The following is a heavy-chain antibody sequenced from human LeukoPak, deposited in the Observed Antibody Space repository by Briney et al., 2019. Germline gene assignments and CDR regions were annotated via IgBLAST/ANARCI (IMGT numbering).Heavy chain of an antibody. CDR2: INAGNGNT. CDR3: ARESPGSSSWGYYFDY. Sequence: ASVKVSCKASGYTFTSYAMHWVRQAPGQRPEWMGWINAGNGNTKYSQKFQGRVTITRDTSASTAYMELSSLRSEDTAVYYCARESPGSSSWGYYFDYWGQGTLVTVSS. CDR1: GYTFTSYA. D-gene: IGHD6-13*01. V-gene: IGHV1-3*01. J-gene: IGHJ4*02.